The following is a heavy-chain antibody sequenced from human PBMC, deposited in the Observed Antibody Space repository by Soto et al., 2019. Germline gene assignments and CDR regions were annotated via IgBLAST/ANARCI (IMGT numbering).Heavy chain of an antibody. CDR1: GGSIDSGAFS. CDR3: ARIHWAQSSLDY. CDR2: VTHSGTA. V-gene: IGHV4-30-2*01. D-gene: IGHD6-19*01. Sequence: SETLSLTCAVSGGSIDSGAFSLSWIRQPPGKGLEWIGYVTHSGTAYSIPSLNGRLTLSVDSSQTQFSLKLTSVTGADSAFYYCARIHWAQSSLDYWGRGILVTVSS. J-gene: IGHJ4*02.